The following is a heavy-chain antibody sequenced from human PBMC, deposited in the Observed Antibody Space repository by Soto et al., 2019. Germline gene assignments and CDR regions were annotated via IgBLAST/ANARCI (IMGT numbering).Heavy chain of an antibody. V-gene: IGHV4-61*01. CDR3: ARTTAVPNTLRSRYFFDY. Sequence: SETLSLTCSVSGGSVSNKTYYWSWIRQPPGKRLEWIGYVYYSGTTNYNPSLKSRVTISVDLSKNQFSLRLSSVTTADTALYYCARTTAVPNTLRSRYFFDYWGQGPLVTVSS. J-gene: IGHJ4*02. CDR2: VYYSGTT. CDR1: GGSVSNKTYY. D-gene: IGHD4-17*01.